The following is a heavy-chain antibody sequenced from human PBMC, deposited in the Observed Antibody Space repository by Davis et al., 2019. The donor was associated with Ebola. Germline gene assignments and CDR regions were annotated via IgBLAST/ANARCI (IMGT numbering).Heavy chain of an antibody. V-gene: IGHV4-4*02. CDR2: IYHSGST. CDR3: ARGGRDLAETKYWYFDL. CDR1: GFTFSSYW. Sequence: SCAASGFTFSSYWMSWVRQPPGKGLEWIGEIYHSGSTNYNPSLKSRVTISVDKSKNQFSLKLSSVTAADTAVYYCARGGRDLAETKYWYFDLWGRGTLVTVSS. J-gene: IGHJ2*01. D-gene: IGHD3-16*01.